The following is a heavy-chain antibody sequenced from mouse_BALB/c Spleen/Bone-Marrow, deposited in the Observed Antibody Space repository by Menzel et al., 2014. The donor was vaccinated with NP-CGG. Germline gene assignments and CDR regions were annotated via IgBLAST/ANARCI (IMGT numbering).Heavy chain of an antibody. V-gene: IGHV1S41*01. D-gene: IGHD2-14*01. CDR3: AYYRYYVNY. J-gene: IGHJ2*01. Sequence: DLVKPGASVKLSCKASGYTFTSYWINWIKQRPGQGLEWIGRIAPGSGSTYYNEMFKGKATLTVDTSSSTAFLLLSRLSSGGSSVYFCAYYRYYVNYWGQGTTLTVSS. CDR1: GYTFTSYW. CDR2: IAPGSGST.